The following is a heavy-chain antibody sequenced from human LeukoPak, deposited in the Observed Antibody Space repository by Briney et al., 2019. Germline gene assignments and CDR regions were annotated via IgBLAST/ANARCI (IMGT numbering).Heavy chain of an antibody. V-gene: IGHV1-69*06. Sequence: ASVKVSCKASGGTFTSYAISWVRQAPGQGLEWTGGIIPIFGAANYAQKFQGRVTITADKSTSTSYMELSSLRSEDTAVYYCARSSVVTAMVHLDYWGQGTLVTVSS. J-gene: IGHJ4*02. D-gene: IGHD2-21*02. CDR1: GGTFTSYA. CDR2: IIPIFGAA. CDR3: ARSSVVTAMVHLDY.